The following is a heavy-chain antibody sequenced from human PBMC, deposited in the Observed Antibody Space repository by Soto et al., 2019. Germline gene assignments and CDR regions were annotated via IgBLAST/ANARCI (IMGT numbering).Heavy chain of an antibody. CDR2: INPNSGGT. V-gene: IGHV1-2*02. Sequence: ASVKVSCKASGYTFTGYYMHCVRQAPGQGLEWMGWINPNSGGTNYAQKFQGRVTMTRDTSISTAYMELSRLRSDDTAVYYCASGDIVLMGSSVDVCGQGTTVTVSS. J-gene: IGHJ6*02. CDR3: ASGDIVLMGSSVDV. D-gene: IGHD2-8*01. CDR1: GYTFTGYY.